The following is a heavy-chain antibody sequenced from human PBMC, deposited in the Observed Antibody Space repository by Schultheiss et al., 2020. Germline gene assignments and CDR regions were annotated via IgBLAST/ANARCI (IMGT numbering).Heavy chain of an antibody. CDR3: ARVRSSPDYYGMDV. D-gene: IGHD6-13*01. V-gene: IGHV1-69*10. CDR1: GGTFSSYA. J-gene: IGHJ6*02. Sequence: SVKVSCKASGGTFSSYAISWVRQAPGQGLEWMGGINPNSGGTNYAQKFQGRVTITADKSTSTVYMELSSLRSEDTAVYYCARVRSSPDYYGMDVWGQGTTVTVSS. CDR2: INPNSGGT.